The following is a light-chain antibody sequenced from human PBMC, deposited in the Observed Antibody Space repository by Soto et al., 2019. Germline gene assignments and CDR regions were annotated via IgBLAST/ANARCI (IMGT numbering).Light chain of an antibody. CDR1: QSISSY. CDR2: AAS. J-gene: IGKJ1*01. V-gene: IGKV1-39*01. Sequence: DIPMTQSPSSLSASVGDRVTITCRASQSISSYLNWYQQKPGKAPSLLIYAASSLQSGVPSMFSGSGSGTDFTLTISRLQPEDVATYYCQQSYSSPWTFGQGTKVEIK. CDR3: QQSYSSPWT.